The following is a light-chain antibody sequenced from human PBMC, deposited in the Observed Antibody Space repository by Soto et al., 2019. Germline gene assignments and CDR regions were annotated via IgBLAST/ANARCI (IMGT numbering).Light chain of an antibody. CDR3: QQYDSSPVT. CDR1: QSVSSNY. J-gene: IGKJ2*01. Sequence: ENVLTQSPGTLSLSPGERATLSCRASQSVSSNYLTWYQQKPGQAPRLLIYGASSRATDIPDRFSGSGSGTDFTLTISRLEPEDFAVYYCQQYDSSPVTFGQGTKLDIK. V-gene: IGKV3-20*01. CDR2: GAS.